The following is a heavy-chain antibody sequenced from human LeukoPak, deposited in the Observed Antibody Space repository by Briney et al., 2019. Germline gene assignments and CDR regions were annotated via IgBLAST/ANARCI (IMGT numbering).Heavy chain of an antibody. D-gene: IGHD3-3*01. V-gene: IGHV4-34*01. Sequence: SSETLSLTCAVYGGSLSGYYWSWIRQPPGKGLEWIGEINHSGSTNYNPSLKSRVTISVDTSKNQFSLKLSSVTAADTAVYYCARRSFPYYDFWSGWYNWFDPWGQGTLVTVSS. CDR3: ARRSFPYYDFWSGWYNWFDP. J-gene: IGHJ5*02. CDR1: GGSLSGYY. CDR2: INHSGST.